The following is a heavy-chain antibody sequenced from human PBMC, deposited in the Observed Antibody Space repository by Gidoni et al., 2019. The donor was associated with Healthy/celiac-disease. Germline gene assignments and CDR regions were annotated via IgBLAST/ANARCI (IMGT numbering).Heavy chain of an antibody. CDR1: GFYFDEYA. CDR3: AKGHVVVTATHFDY. Sequence: EVQLVESGGGLVPPGRTLRLSCAASGFYFDEYAMHWVRQAPGKGLEWVSGISWNSGSIGYADSVKGRFTISRDNAKNSLYLQMNSLRAEDTALYYCAKGHVVVTATHFDYWGQGTLGTVSS. J-gene: IGHJ4*02. D-gene: IGHD2-21*02. V-gene: IGHV3-9*01. CDR2: ISWNSGSI.